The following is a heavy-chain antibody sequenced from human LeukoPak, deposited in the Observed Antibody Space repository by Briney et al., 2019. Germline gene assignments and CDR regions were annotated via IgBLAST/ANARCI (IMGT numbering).Heavy chain of an antibody. CDR3: ARRLGGSYNFDY. D-gene: IGHD1-26*01. CDR2: IYYSGST. CDR1: YDSISNYY. Sequence: SETLSLTCTVSYDSISNYYWSWIRQSPGKGLEWIGYIYYSGSTNYNPSLKSRVTMSVDTPKNQFSLKLSSVTAADTAVYYCARRLGGSYNFDYWGQGTLVTVSS. V-gene: IGHV4-59*08. J-gene: IGHJ4*02.